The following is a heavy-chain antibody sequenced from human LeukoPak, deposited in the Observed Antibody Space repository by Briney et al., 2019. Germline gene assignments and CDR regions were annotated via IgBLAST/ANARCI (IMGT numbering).Heavy chain of an antibody. CDR2: IYYSGST. Sequence: SQTLSLTCTVSGGSISSGGYYWSWLRQHPGKGLEWIVYIYYSGSTYYNPSLKSRVTISVDTSKNQFSLKLSSVTAADTAVYYCARENGDYYDSSGYYYTGYFDYWGQGTLVTVSS. V-gene: IGHV4-31*03. CDR1: GGSISSGGYY. CDR3: ARENGDYYDSSGYYYTGYFDY. D-gene: IGHD3-22*01. J-gene: IGHJ4*02.